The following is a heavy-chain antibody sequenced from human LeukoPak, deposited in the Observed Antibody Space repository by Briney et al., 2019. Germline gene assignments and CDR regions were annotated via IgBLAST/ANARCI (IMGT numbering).Heavy chain of an antibody. CDR2: IYSGCST. J-gene: IGHJ4*02. D-gene: IGHD3-10*01. Sequence: GGSLRLSCAASGLTVSSNDMSWLRQAPGKGLECISVIYSGCSTDYADSVKGRLTISRDNSKNTLYLQMNSLRAEDTAVYYCARGGSITMVHFDYWGQGTLVTVSS. CDR3: ARGGSITMVHFDY. CDR1: GLTVSSND. V-gene: IGHV3-53*01.